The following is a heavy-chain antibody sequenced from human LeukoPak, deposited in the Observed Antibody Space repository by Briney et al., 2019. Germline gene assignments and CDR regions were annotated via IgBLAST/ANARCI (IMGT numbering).Heavy chain of an antibody. CDR1: GGSISSYY. J-gene: IGHJ5*02. CDR2: IYYSGST. V-gene: IGHV4-39*01. Sequence: SETLSLTCTVSGGSISSYYWGWIRQPPGEGLEWIGSIYYSGSTYYNTSLKSRVTISVDTSKNQFSLKLSSVTAADTAVYYCASRTDWFDPWGQGTLVTVSS. CDR3: ASRTDWFDP.